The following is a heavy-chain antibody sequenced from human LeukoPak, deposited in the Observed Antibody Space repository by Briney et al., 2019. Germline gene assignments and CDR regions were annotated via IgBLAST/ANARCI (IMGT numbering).Heavy chain of an antibody. J-gene: IGHJ4*02. CDR3: AKDGKLPDIPWMTTVTTAGLGYFDY. CDR1: GFTFDDYA. D-gene: IGHD4-17*01. V-gene: IGHV3-9*01. Sequence: GRSLRLSCAASGFTFDDYAMHWVRQAPGKGLEWVSGISWNSGSIGYADSVKGRFTISRDNAKNSLYLQMNSLRAEDTALYYCAKDGKLPDIPWMTTVTTAGLGYFDYWGQGTLVTVSS. CDR2: ISWNSGSI.